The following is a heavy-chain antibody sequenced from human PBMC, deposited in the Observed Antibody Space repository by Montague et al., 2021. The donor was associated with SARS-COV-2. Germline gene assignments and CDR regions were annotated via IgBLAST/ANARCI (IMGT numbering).Heavy chain of an antibody. D-gene: IGHD2-15*01. V-gene: IGHV4-34*01. CDR2: INHSGTT. Sequence: SETLSLICAVYGGSFSGYYWNWIRQPPGKGLEWIGEINHSGTTNYNPSLKSRVTISVDTSKNQFSLKLSSVTAADTAVYYCARGVVVVVHRDYPARRGWFDPWGQGTLVSVSS. J-gene: IGHJ5*02. CDR1: GGSFSGYY. CDR3: ARGVVVVVHRDYPARRGWFDP.